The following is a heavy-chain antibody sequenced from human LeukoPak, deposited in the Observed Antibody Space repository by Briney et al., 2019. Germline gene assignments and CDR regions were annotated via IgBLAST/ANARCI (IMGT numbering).Heavy chain of an antibody. Sequence: ASVKVSCKAFDSTFNSQGFSWVRQAPGQGLEWMGWVSAYNGNTRFARKLQDRVSMTTDTSTTTAYMELSSLTSDDTATYYCARDSTLCRGTNCYQNDPFDIWGQGTMVTVSS. D-gene: IGHD2-2*01. J-gene: IGHJ3*02. CDR3: ARDSTLCRGTNCYQNDPFDI. V-gene: IGHV1-18*01. CDR1: DSTFNSQG. CDR2: VSAYNGNT.